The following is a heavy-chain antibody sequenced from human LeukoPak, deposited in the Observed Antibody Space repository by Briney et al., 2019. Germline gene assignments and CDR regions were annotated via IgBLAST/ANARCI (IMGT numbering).Heavy chain of an antibody. D-gene: IGHD3-3*01. V-gene: IGHV3-7*01. J-gene: IGHJ6*04. Sequence: GGSLRLSCLASGFTFSGSWMTWVRQAPGRGLEWVANIKEDGSDKQYVDSVRGRFTISRGNAKNSVSLQMDGLRAEDTAVYHCVRESDVWSGPGIGRPLDVWGKGTTVTVSS. CDR1: GFTFSGSW. CDR2: IKEDGSDK. CDR3: VRESDVWSGPGIGRPLDV.